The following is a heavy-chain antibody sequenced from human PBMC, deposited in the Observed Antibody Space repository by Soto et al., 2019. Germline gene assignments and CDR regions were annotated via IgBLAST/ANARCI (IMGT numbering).Heavy chain of an antibody. J-gene: IGHJ3*02. CDR3: ARGKGYDILTGRRLDAFDI. CDR2: IWYDGSNK. CDR1: GFTFSSYG. Sequence: PGGSLRLSCAASGFTFSSYGMHWVRQAPGKGLEWVAVIWYDGSNKYYADSVKGRFTISRDNSKNTLYLQMNSLRAEDTAVYYCARGKGYDILTGRRLDAFDIWGQGTMVTV. D-gene: IGHD3-9*01. V-gene: IGHV3-33*01.